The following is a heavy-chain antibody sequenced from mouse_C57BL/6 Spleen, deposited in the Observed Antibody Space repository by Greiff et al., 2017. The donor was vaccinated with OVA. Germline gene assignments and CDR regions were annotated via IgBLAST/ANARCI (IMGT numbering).Heavy chain of an antibody. CDR3: AIITTVVDYAMDY. CDR2: IYPGSGNT. Sequence: QVQLQQSGAELVRPGASVKLSCKASGYTFTDYYINWVKQRPGQGLEWIARIYPGSGNTYYNEKFKGKATLTAEKSSSTAYMQLSSLTSEDSAVYFCAIITTVVDYAMDYWGQGTSVTVSS. J-gene: IGHJ4*01. CDR1: GYTFTDYY. V-gene: IGHV1-76*01. D-gene: IGHD1-1*01.